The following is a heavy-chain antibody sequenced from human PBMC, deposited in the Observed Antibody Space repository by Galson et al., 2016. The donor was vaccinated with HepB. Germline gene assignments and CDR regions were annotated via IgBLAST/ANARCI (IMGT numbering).Heavy chain of an antibody. CDR1: GFTFSSYT. D-gene: IGHD3-3*01. CDR3: GRVGALRFVELGMDL. V-gene: IGHV3-21*01. CDR2: VSNSSSYI. J-gene: IGHJ6*02. Sequence: SLRLSCAASGFTFSSYTMNWVRQAPGKGLEWISSVSNSSSYIYYADSVKGRFTISRDNAKNSLYLEMNSLRAEDTAVYYCGRVGALRFVELGMDLWGQGTPVTVSS.